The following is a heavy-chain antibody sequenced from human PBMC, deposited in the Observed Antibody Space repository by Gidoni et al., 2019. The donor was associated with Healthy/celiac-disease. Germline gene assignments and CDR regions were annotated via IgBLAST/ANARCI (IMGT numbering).Heavy chain of an antibody. J-gene: IGHJ6*02. CDR2: ISSSGSTI. D-gene: IGHD3-9*01. CDR1: GFTFSDYY. CDR3: ARYYDILTGYSTEDRYGMDV. Sequence: QVQLVESGGGLVKPGGSLRLSCAASGFTFSDYYMSWIRQAPGKGLEWVSYISSSGSTIYYADSVKGRFTISRDNAKNSLYLQMNSLRAEDTAVYYCARYYDILTGYSTEDRYGMDVWGQGTTVTVSS. V-gene: IGHV3-11*01.